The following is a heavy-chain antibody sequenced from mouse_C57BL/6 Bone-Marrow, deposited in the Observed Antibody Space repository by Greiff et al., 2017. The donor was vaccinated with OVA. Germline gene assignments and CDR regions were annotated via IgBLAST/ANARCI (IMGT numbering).Heavy chain of an antibody. CDR2: IYPGNGDT. D-gene: IGHD1-1*01. V-gene: IGHV1-12*01. CDR1: GYTFTSYN. J-gene: IGHJ4*01. CDR3: ARDGSSYFYYAMDY. Sequence: QVQLKESGAELVRPGASVKMSCKASGYTFTSYNMHWVKQTPRQGLEWIGAIYPGNGDTSYNQKFKGKATLTVDKSSSTAYMQLSSLTSEDSAVYFCARDGSSYFYYAMDYWGQGTSVTVSS.